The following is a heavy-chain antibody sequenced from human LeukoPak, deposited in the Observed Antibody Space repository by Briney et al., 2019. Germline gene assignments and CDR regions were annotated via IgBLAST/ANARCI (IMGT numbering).Heavy chain of an antibody. CDR1: GGSISRGSYY. D-gene: IGHD1-1*01. J-gene: IGHJ4*02. CDR2: VHSSGST. CDR3: AGDPWNWKAGFDY. V-gene: IGHV4-61*02. Sequence: PSQTLSLTCTVSGGSISRGSYYWTWIRLPDVKGLEWIGRVHSSGSTNYNPSLESRATISVDTSKNEISLKLDSVTAADTAVYYCAGDPWNWKAGFDYWGQGISVTVSS.